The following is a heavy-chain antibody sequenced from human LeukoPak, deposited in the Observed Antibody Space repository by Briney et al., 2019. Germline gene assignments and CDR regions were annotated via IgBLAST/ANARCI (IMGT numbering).Heavy chain of an antibody. Sequence: NPGGSLRLSCAASGFTFSSYAMSWVRQAPGKGLEWVSAISGSGGSTCYADSVKGRFTISRDNSKNTLYLQMNSLRAEDTAVYYCAKVAGYYYDSSGYRPPIDYWGQGTLVTVSS. J-gene: IGHJ4*02. D-gene: IGHD3-22*01. CDR3: AKVAGYYYDSSGYRPPIDY. CDR2: ISGSGGST. CDR1: GFTFSSYA. V-gene: IGHV3-23*01.